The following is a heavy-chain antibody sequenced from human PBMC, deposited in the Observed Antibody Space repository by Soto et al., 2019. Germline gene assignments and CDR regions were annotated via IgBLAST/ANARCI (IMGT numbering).Heavy chain of an antibody. J-gene: IGHJ5*02. D-gene: IGHD6-6*01. Sequence: ASVKVSCKASGYTFTSYGISWVRQAPGQGLEWMGWISAYNGNTNYAQKLQGRVTITTDTSTSTAYMELSSLRSEDTAVYYCAGGGFEYSSSRLFDPWGQGTLVTVSS. V-gene: IGHV1-18*01. CDR3: AGGGFEYSSSRLFDP. CDR2: ISAYNGNT. CDR1: GYTFTSYG.